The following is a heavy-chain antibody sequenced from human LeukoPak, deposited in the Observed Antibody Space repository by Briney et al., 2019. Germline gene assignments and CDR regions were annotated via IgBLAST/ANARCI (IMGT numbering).Heavy chain of an antibody. CDR1: GVSITSHY. CDR2: TYYSGSP. V-gene: IGHV4-59*11. J-gene: IGHJ4*02. D-gene: IGHD4-17*01. Sequence: PSETLSLTCTVSGVSITSHYWTWIRQPPGRGLEWIGYTYYSGSPNYNPSLKSRVTISVDTSKNQFSLKMDSMTAGDTAVYYCARRHYGDYVDYWGQGTLVTVSS. CDR3: ARRHYGDYVDY.